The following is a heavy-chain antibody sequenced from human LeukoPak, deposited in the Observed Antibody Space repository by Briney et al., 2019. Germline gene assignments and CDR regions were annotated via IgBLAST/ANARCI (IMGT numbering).Heavy chain of an antibody. CDR3: AKGRIQTYMAPEY. D-gene: IGHD5-18*01. V-gene: IGHV3-30*07. CDR1: GFTFSSYA. CDR2: ISYDGSNK. Sequence: GGSLRLSCAASGFTFSSYAMHWVRQAPGKGLEWVAVISYDGSNKYYADSVKGRFTISRDNSKNTLYLQMNSLRAEDPAVYYCAKGRIQTYMAPEYWGQGTLVTVSS. J-gene: IGHJ4*02.